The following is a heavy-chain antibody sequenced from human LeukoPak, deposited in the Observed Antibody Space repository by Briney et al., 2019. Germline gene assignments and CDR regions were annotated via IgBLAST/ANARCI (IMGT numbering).Heavy chain of an antibody. CDR2: ISSSSSYI. Sequence: SGGSLRLSCAASGFTFSSYTINWVRQAPGKGLEWVSSISSSSSYIYHADSVKGRFTISRDNAKNSLYLQMNSLRAEDTAVYYCARAVSSGWPKDYFDYWGQGTLVTVSS. CDR3: ARAVSSGWPKDYFDY. D-gene: IGHD6-19*01. J-gene: IGHJ4*02. V-gene: IGHV3-21*01. CDR1: GFTFSSYT.